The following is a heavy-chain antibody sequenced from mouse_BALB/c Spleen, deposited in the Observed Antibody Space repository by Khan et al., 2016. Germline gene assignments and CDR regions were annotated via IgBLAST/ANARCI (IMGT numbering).Heavy chain of an antibody. Sequence: QVQLQQPGAELVKPGASVKLSCKASGYTFTSYWMHWVKQRPGQGLEWIGEINPSTGRTNYNEKFKGKATLTVDKSSSTAYMQLRSLPSEDSAVYYCVRSLYDYDAYYWCRDTTLTVAS. D-gene: IGHD2-4*01. CDR2: INPSTGRT. V-gene: IGHV1S81*02. CDR3: VRSLYDYDAYY. J-gene: IGHJ2*01. CDR1: GYTFTSYW.